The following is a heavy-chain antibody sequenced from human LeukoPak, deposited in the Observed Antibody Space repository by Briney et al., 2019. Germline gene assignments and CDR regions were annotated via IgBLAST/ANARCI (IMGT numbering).Heavy chain of an antibody. CDR3: ASIAMVRGVIIFDY. V-gene: IGHV3-48*03. CDR2: IISSGSTI. J-gene: IGHJ4*02. Sequence: GGSLRLSCAASGFTFSSYEMNWVRQAPGKGLEWVSYIISSGSTIYYADSVKGRFTISRDNAKNSLYLQMNSLRAEDTAVYYCASIAMVRGVIIFDYWGQGTLVTVSS. D-gene: IGHD3-10*01. CDR1: GFTFSSYE.